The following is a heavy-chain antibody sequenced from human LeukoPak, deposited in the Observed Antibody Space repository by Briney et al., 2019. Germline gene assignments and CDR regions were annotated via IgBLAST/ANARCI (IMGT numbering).Heavy chain of an antibody. CDR3: AKDRLRAGSYDTFDI. V-gene: IGHV3-23*01. CDR1: GFTFSSYA. J-gene: IGHJ3*02. Sequence: PGGSLRLSCAASGFTFSSYAMSWVRQAPGKGLEWVSAISGSGGSTYFADSVKGRFTISRDNSKNTLYLQMNSLRAEDTAVYYCAKDRLRAGSYDTFDIWGQGTMVTVSS. D-gene: IGHD3-10*01. CDR2: ISGSGGST.